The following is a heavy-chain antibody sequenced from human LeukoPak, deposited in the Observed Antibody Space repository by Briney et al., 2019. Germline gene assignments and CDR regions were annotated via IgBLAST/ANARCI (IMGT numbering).Heavy chain of an antibody. CDR2: ISGSGGST. CDR1: GFTFSSCA. J-gene: IGHJ6*02. Sequence: GGSLRLSCAASGFTFSSCAISWVRQAPGKGLEWVSAISGSGGSTYYADSVKGRFTISRDNSKNTLYLQMNSLRAEDTAVYYCAKDQANSYGSRGRGVTYGMDVWGQGTTVTVSS. D-gene: IGHD5-18*01. V-gene: IGHV3-23*01. CDR3: AKDQANSYGSRGRGVTYGMDV.